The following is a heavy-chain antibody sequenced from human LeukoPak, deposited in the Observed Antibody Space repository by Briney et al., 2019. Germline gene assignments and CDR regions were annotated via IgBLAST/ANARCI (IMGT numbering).Heavy chain of an antibody. V-gene: IGHV1-2*06. Sequence: ASVKVSCKASGYTFTGYYVHWVRQAPGQGLEWMGRINPNSGGTNYAQKFQGRVTMTRDTSISTAYMELSRLRSDDTAVYYCAGTMVRGENDYWGQGTLVTVSS. CDR1: GYTFTGYY. CDR3: AGTMVRGENDY. CDR2: INPNSGGT. J-gene: IGHJ4*02. D-gene: IGHD3-10*01.